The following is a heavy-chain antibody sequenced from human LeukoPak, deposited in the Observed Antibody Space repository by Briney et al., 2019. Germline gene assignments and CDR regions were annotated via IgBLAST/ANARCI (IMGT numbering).Heavy chain of an antibody. CDR1: GYTFTGYY. D-gene: IGHD3-22*01. Sequence: ASVKVSYKASGYTFTGYYMHWVRQAPGQGLEWMGWINPNSGGTNYAQKFQGRVTMTRDTSISTAYMELSRLRSDDTAVYYCASYDSSGYWDYYFDYWGQGTLVTVSS. V-gene: IGHV1-2*02. J-gene: IGHJ4*02. CDR2: INPNSGGT. CDR3: ASYDSSGYWDYYFDY.